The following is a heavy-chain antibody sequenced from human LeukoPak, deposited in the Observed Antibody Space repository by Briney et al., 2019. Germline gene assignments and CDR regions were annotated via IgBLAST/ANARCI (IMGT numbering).Heavy chain of an antibody. CDR1: GYTFRSFD. CDR3: ARAPSPASYAMDV. Sequence: ASVKVSCKASGYTFRSFDVNWVRQATGQGLEWMGWMNPNSGNTGYAQEFQGRVTMTRNTSINTAYMEVSGLTSEDTAVYYCARAPSPASYAMDVWGQGTTATVSS. CDR2: MNPNSGNT. V-gene: IGHV1-8*01. J-gene: IGHJ6*02.